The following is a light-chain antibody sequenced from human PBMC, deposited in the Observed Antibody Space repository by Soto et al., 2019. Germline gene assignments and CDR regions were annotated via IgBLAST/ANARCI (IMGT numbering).Light chain of an antibody. V-gene: IGLV2-14*01. J-gene: IGLJ2*01. CDR3: SSFTSGTTLV. CDR1: SSDVGGYNY. CDR2: DVN. Sequence: QSVLTQPASVSGSPGQSITISCTGTSSDVGGYNYVSWYQQHPGKAPKVMIYDVNNRPSGVSNRFSGSKSGNTASLTISGLQAADEADSYCSSFTSGTTLVFGGGTKLTVL.